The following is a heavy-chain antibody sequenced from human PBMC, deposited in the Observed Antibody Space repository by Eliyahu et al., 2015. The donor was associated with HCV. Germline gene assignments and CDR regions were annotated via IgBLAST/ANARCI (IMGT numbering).Heavy chain of an antibody. CDR2: ISGSGVGT. V-gene: IGHV3-23*01. CDR3: AKGRASDYYFFDY. Sequence: EVQLLESGGGLVQPGGSLXXSCXASGFTFGTYAMSWVRQAPGKGLEWVSGISGSGVGTYYADSVKGRFTISRDNSKNTLYLQMNSLRAEDTAVYYCAKGRASDYYFFDYWGQGTLVTVSS. J-gene: IGHJ4*02. D-gene: IGHD3-16*01. CDR1: GFTFGTYA.